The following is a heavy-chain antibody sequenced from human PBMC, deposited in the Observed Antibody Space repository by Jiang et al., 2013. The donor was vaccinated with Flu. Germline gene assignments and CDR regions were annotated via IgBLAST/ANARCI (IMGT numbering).Heavy chain of an antibody. CDR3: AREGRGSSLRLYDAFDI. V-gene: IGHV6-1*01. Sequence: TSQTLSLTCAISGDSVSSNSAAWNWIRQSPSRGLEWLGRTYYRSKWYNDYAVSVKSRITINPDTSKNQFSLQLNSVTPEDTAVYYCAREGRGSSLRLYDAFDIWGQGTMVTVSS. CDR2: TYYRSKWYN. J-gene: IGHJ3*02. D-gene: IGHD6-13*01. CDR1: GDSVSSNSAA.